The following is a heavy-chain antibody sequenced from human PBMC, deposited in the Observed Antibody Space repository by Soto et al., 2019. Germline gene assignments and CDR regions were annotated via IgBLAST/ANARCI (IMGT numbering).Heavy chain of an antibody. CDR1: GFTFSDYY. V-gene: IGHV3-11*01. D-gene: IGHD6-6*01. CDR3: ARVRSSSRRFMDV. J-gene: IGHJ6*02. Sequence: PGGSLRLSCAASGFTFSDYYMSWIRQAPGKGLEWVSYISSSGSTIYYADSVKGRFTISRDNAKNSLYLQMNSLRAEDTAVYYCARVRSSSRRFMDVWGQGTTVTVSS. CDR2: ISSSGSTI.